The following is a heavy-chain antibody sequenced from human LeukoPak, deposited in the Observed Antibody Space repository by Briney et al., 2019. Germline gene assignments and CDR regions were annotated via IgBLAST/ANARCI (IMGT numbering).Heavy chain of an antibody. CDR3: ARIPYDYGDYAAPYYFDY. CDR1: GYTFTSYA. D-gene: IGHD4-17*01. Sequence: ASVKVSCKASGYTFTSYAMNWVRQAPGQGLEWMGWINTNTGNPTYAQGFTGRFVFSLDTSVSTAYLQISSLKAEDTAVYYCARIPYDYGDYAAPYYFDYWGQGTLVTVSS. J-gene: IGHJ4*02. V-gene: IGHV7-4-1*02. CDR2: INTNTGNP.